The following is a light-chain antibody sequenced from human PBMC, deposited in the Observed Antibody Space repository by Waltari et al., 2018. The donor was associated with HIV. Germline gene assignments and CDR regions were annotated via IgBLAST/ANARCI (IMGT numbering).Light chain of an antibody. V-gene: IGKV1-39*01. CDR1: QNIGNY. J-gene: IGKJ2*01. CDR3: QQSFNTPST. Sequence: DLQMTQYPSSLSASVGDRVLIICRASQNIGNYLNWYRQKPGKAPNLLIYGASSLQSGVPSRFSGVGSGTTFILTISSLQPEDFATYFCQQSFNTPSTFGQGTKLEIK. CDR2: GAS.